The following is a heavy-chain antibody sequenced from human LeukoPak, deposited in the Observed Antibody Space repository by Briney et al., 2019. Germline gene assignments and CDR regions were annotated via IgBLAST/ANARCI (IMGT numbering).Heavy chain of an antibody. D-gene: IGHD6-19*01. CDR2: IWYDGSNK. Sequence: PGRSLRLSCAASGFTFSSYGMHWVRQAPGKGLEWVAVIWYDGSNKYYADSVKGRFTISRDNSKNTLYLQMNSLRAEDTAVYYCARDLGSGWSGRPFWGQGTLVTVSS. CDR3: ARDLGSGWSGRPF. CDR1: GFTFSSYG. J-gene: IGHJ4*02. V-gene: IGHV3-33*01.